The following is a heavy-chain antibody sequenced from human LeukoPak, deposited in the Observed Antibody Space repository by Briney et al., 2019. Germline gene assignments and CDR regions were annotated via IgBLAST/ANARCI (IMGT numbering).Heavy chain of an antibody. V-gene: IGHV3-23*01. CDR2: ISGSGGST. Sequence: GGSLRLSCAASGFTFSSYAMSWVRQAPGKGLEWVSAISGSGGSTYYADSVKGRFTISRDNSKHTLYLQMNSLRAEDTAVYYCALEDYVWGSYRPGGDAFDIWGQGTMVTVSS. CDR3: ALEDYVWGSYRPGGDAFDI. D-gene: IGHD3-16*02. CDR1: GFTFSSYA. J-gene: IGHJ3*02.